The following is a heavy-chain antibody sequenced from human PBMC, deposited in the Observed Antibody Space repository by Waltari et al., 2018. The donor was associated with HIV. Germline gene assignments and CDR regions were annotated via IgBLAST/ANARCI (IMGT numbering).Heavy chain of an antibody. CDR2: ITPILSVP. CDR3: AREGGVSFPGAMDV. V-gene: IGHV1-69*04. Sequence: QVQLVQSGTEVKKPGSSVKVSCKTSGDTFITYDISWVRQAPGKGLEWMGKITPILSVPNYAQKFQGRITITADKSTRTAYMELTSLRSDDTAVYYCAREGGVSFPGAMDVWGQGTTITVSS. J-gene: IGHJ6*02. D-gene: IGHD3-10*01. CDR1: GDTFITYD.